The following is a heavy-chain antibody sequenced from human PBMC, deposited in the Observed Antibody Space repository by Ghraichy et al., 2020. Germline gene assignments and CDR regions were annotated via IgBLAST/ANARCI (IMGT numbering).Heavy chain of an antibody. CDR2: ISAADERI. V-gene: IGHV3-23*01. J-gene: IGHJ5*02. D-gene: IGHD1-7*01. CDR1: GLSFSAIA. CDR3: AKPHWNYVADWFDP. Sequence: GGSLRLSCTVSGLSFSAIAMSWVRQAPGEGPEWVASISAADERINYAGSVKGRFTISRDNSKNSLYLQMDNMRVEDTAVYYCAKPHWNYVADWFDPWGQGTLVTVSS.